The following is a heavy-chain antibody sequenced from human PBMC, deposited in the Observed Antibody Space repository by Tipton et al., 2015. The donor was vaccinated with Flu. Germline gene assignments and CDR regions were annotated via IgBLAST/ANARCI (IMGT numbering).Heavy chain of an antibody. CDR2: IHTSGTT. Sequence: TLSLTCTVSGGSITSGNYFWNWIRQPAGKGLGWIGRIHTSGTTYYKPSLKSRVTISVGTSKNDFSLILKSVTAADTAVYFCARAESSVWAGYYYGLDVWGQGTTVTVSS. V-gene: IGHV4-61*02. CDR3: ARAESSVWAGYYYGLDV. D-gene: IGHD6-19*01. J-gene: IGHJ6*02. CDR1: GGSITSGNYF.